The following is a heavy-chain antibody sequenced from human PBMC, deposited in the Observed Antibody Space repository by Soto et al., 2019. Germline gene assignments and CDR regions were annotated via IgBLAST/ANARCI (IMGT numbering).Heavy chain of an antibody. CDR2: IYYRGNT. J-gene: IGHJ4*02. Sequence: QLQLQESGPGLVKPSETLSLTCTVSGGSISSGSSYWGWIRQPPGKGLEWIGNIYYRGNTYYNPSLKSRFTISIDSSKTQFSLKLNSVTTADTAVYYCAAQDYGAKGYYFETWGQGTLVSVSS. D-gene: IGHD4-17*01. CDR3: AAQDYGAKGYYFET. CDR1: GGSISSGSSY. V-gene: IGHV4-39*01.